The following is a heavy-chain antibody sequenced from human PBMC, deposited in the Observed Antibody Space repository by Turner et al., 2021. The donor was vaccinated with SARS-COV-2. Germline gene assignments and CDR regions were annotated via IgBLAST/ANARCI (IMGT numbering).Heavy chain of an antibody. CDR3: AMAAQLTVWFDP. CDR2: MNPNSGNT. V-gene: IGHV1-8*01. J-gene: IGHJ5*02. CDR1: GYTFTSYD. Sequence: QVLLVQSGAVVQKPGASVKSFCKTSGYTFTSYDTDWVRQATGQGLEWMGWMNPNSGNTGYAQKFQGKVTMTRNTSISTAYMELNSLRSEDTAVYYCAMAAQLTVWFDPWGQGTLVTVSS. D-gene: IGHD6-25*01.